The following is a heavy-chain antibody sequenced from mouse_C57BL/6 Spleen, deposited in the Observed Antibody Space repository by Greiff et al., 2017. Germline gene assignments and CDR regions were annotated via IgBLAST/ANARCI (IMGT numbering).Heavy chain of an antibody. Sequence: VQLQQPGAELVRPGSSVKLSCKASGYTFTSYWMDWVKQRPGQGLEWIGNIYPSDSETHYNQKFKDKATLTVDKSSRTAYMQLSSLTSEDSAVSYCARERNAMDYWGQGTSVTVSS. CDR1: GYTFTSYW. V-gene: IGHV1-61*01. CDR3: ARERNAMDY. CDR2: IYPSDSET. J-gene: IGHJ4*01.